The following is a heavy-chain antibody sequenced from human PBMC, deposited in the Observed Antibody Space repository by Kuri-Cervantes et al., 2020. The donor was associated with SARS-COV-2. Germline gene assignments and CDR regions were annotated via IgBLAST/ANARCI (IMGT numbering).Heavy chain of an antibody. V-gene: IGHV4-34*01. Sequence: GSLRLSCAVYGGSLSGYYGSWIRQPPGKGLEWIGEINYSGSTNYNPSLKSRVTISVDTSKNQFSLKLSSVTAADTAVYYCARLATGYNYGYGYYYHYGIDVWGQGTTVTVSS. CDR1: GGSLSGYY. CDR3: ARLATGYNYGYGYYYHYGIDV. J-gene: IGHJ6*02. D-gene: IGHD5-18*01. CDR2: INYSGST.